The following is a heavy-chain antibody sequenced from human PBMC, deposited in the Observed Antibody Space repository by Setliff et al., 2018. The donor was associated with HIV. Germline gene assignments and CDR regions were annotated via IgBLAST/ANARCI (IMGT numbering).Heavy chain of an antibody. CDR2: IYYRGSA. D-gene: IGHD3-10*01. CDR3: ARARGPPLPVLDF. J-gene: IGHJ4*02. CDR1: GGSITTTNYY. Sequence: KTSETLSLTCTVSGGSITTTNYYWGWVRQSPGKGLGWIGVIYYRGSAYYNLSLQSRVTLSVDTSKNSFSLHLTSVTAADTAVYFCARARGPPLPVLDFWGPGTLVTVSS. V-gene: IGHV4-39*07.